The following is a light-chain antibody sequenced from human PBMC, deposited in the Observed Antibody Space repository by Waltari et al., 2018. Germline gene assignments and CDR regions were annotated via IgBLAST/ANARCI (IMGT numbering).Light chain of an antibody. CDR2: RTS. J-gene: IGKJ1*01. CDR1: QTIGTS. Sequence: ELVVTQSPATLSMSPGERAPLSCRTSQTIGTSLAWYQQRPGQAPRLLIYRTSTRATGIPDRFSGSGSESEFTLTISSLQSEDVAVYYCQQYNNWPPGTFGQGTKVEI. CDR3: QQYNNWPPGT. V-gene: IGKV3-15*01.